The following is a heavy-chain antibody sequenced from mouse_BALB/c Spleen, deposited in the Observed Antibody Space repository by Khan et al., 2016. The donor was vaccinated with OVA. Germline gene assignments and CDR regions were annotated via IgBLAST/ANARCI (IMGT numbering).Heavy chain of an antibody. D-gene: IGHD2-10*01. CDR2: IWSDGST. V-gene: IGHV2-6-1*01. J-gene: IGHJ4*01. CDR1: GFSLTNYG. Sequence: QMQLEESGPGLVAPSQSLSITCTISGFSLTNYGVHWVRQPPGKGLEWLVVIWSDGSTTYNSALKSRLSISKDNSMNQVFLKMNSLQTDDTAMYYCARQPYYHYYVMDYWGQGTSVTVSS. CDR3: ARQPYYHYYVMDY.